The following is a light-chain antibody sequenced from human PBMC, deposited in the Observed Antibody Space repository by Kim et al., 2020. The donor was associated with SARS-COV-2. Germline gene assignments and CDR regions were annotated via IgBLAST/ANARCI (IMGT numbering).Light chain of an antibody. CDR3: QQYGTTPLT. V-gene: IGKV3-20*01. CDR1: QSISSAL. CDR2: GAS. Sequence: EIVLTQSPGTLSLSPGETATLSCRASQSISSALLAWYQQRPGQAPRLLMSGASIRATGIPDRLSGSGSGTDFTLTISRLETDDFAVYYCQQYGTTPLTFGGGTKVDIK. J-gene: IGKJ4*01.